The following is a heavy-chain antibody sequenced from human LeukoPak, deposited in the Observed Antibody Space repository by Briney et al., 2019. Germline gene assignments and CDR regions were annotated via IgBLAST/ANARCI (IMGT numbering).Heavy chain of an antibody. CDR1: GYTFTSNS. CDR2: INPSGGST. Sequence: ASVKVSCKASGYTFTSNSMHWVRQAPGQGLEWMGIINPSGGSTSYAQKFQGRVTMTRDTSTSTAYMELSSLRSEDTAVYYCARAEVYYYGMDVWGQGTTVTVSS. V-gene: IGHV1-46*01. CDR3: ARAEVYYYGMDV. J-gene: IGHJ6*02.